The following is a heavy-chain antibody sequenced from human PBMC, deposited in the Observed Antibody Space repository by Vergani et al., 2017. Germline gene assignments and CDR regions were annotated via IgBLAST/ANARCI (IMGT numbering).Heavy chain of an antibody. CDR2: ISSSSSYI. CDR3: ARDGGGYSGHGGPY. V-gene: IGHV3-21*01. Sequence: EVQLVESGGGLVKPGGSLRLSCAASGFTFSSYSMNWVRQAPGKGLEWVSSISSSSSYIYYADSVKGRFTISRDNAKNSLYLQMNRLRAEDTAVYYCARDGGGYSGHGGPYWGQGTLVTVSS. D-gene: IGHD5-12*01. CDR1: GFTFSSYS. J-gene: IGHJ4*02.